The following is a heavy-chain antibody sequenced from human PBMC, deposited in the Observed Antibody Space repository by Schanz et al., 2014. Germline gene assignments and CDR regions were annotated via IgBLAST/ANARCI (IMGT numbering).Heavy chain of an antibody. CDR2: IIPILGME. CDR1: GGTFSSYA. J-gene: IGHJ6*02. CDR3: ASALTTWGGMDV. V-gene: IGHV1-69*04. Sequence: QVQLVQSGAAVKKPGSSVKVSCTASGGTFSSYAFSWVRQAPGQGLEWMGKIIPILGMENYAQKFQGRVTITADISTSTAYMDLSSLGSDDTAVYYCASALTTWGGMDVWGQGTTVTVSS. D-gene: IGHD4-4*01.